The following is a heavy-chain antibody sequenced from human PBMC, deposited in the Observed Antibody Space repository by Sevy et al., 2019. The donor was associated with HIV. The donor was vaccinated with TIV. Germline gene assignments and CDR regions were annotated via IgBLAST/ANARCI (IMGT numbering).Heavy chain of an antibody. CDR2: FFHSGTT. Sequence: SETLSLTCLVSDASITTNYWSWIRQAPGKGLEWIGYFFHSGTTNYNRSLKSRVTISGDTSKNEFSLRLTSETAADTAVYYCARSRAYPRDSDDGFANWGQGTMVTVSS. V-gene: IGHV4-59*01. CDR3: ARSRAYPRDSDDGFAN. CDR1: DASITTNY. D-gene: IGHD2-21*01. J-gene: IGHJ3*02.